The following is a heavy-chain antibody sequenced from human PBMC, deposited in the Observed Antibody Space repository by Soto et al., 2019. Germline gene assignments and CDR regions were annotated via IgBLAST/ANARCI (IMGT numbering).Heavy chain of an antibody. Sequence: ASVKVSCKASGYTFNSYGINWVRQAPGQGLEWMGWVSGYNDNTNYAQKFQGRVTMITDTSTTTAYMELRGLRSDDTAVYYCATDMAGGGAANYYYYGMDVWGQGTTVTVTS. CDR2: VSGYNDNT. CDR1: GYTFNSYG. V-gene: IGHV1-18*01. CDR3: ATDMAGGGAANYYYYGMDV. J-gene: IGHJ6*01. D-gene: IGHD1-26*01.